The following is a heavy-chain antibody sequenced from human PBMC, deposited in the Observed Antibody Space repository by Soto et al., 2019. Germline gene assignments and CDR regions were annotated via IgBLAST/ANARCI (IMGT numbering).Heavy chain of an antibody. V-gene: IGHV1-18*01. Sequence: QVQLVQSGAEVKKPGASVKVSCKASGYTFTNYAISWVRQAPGQGLEWMGWISAYNGNTNYAQKLQGRVTMTTDTXXSSASRELRSLRSDDTAVYYCASAWCGDFVYYFDYWGQGTLVTFSS. CDR3: ASAWCGDFVYYFDY. J-gene: IGHJ4*02. D-gene: IGHD3-10*01. CDR1: GYTFTNYA. CDR2: ISAYNGNT.